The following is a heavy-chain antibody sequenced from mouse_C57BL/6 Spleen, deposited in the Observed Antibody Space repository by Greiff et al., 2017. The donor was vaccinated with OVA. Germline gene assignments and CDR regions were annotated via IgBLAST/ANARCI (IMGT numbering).Heavy chain of an antibody. CDR3: ARHGGYDYDYAMDY. D-gene: IGHD2-4*01. CDR1: GFSLTSYG. V-gene: IGHV2-6-1*01. CDR2: IWSDGST. J-gene: IGHJ4*01. Sequence: VKLMESGPGLVAPSQSLSITCTVSGFSLTSYGVHWVRQPPGKGLEWLVVIWSDGSTTYNSALKSRLSISKDNSKSQVFLKMNSLQTDDTAMYYCARHGGYDYDYAMDYWGQGTSVTVSS.